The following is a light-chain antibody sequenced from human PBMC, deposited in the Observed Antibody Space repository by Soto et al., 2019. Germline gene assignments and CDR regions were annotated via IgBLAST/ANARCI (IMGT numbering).Light chain of an antibody. CDR1: SSDVGSYNL. J-gene: IGLJ1*01. V-gene: IGLV2-23*02. Sequence: QSVLTQPASVSGSPGQSITISCTGTSSDVGSYNLVSWYQQHPGKAPKLMIYGVSKRPSGVSTRFSGSKSGNTASLTISGLQAEDEADYYCCSYAGSSTFVFGTGTKVTVL. CDR2: GVS. CDR3: CSYAGSSTFV.